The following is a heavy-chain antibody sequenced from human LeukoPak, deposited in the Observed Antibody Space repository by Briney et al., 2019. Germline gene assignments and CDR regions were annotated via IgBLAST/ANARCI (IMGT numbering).Heavy chain of an antibody. J-gene: IGHJ4*02. CDR2: ISSSSSYI. CDR3: ARVTNSIFDY. Sequence: PGGSLRLSCAASGFTFSSYSMSWVRQAPGKGLEWVSSISSSSSYIYYADSVKGRFTISRDNAKNSLYLQMNSLRAEDTAVYYCARVTNSIFDYWGQGTLVTVSS. D-gene: IGHD4-23*01. CDR1: GFTFSSYS. V-gene: IGHV3-21*01.